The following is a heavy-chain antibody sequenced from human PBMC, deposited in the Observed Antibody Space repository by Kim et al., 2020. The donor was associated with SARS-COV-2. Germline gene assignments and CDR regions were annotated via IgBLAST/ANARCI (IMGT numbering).Heavy chain of an antibody. CDR3: ARDRIGGHGAFVA. CDR1: GFTFSSHS. Sequence: GGSLRLSCAASGFTFSSHSMLWVRQAPGKGLEWVTLLSFDASLKYYLDSLKGRFTISRDHSKNTLYLPMNSLSAEDTAVYYCARDRIGGHGAFVAWGLG. J-gene: IGHJ3*01. CDR2: LSFDASLK. V-gene: IGHV3-30*14.